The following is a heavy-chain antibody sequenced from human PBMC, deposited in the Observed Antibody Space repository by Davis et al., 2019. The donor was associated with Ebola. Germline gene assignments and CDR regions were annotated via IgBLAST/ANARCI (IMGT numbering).Heavy chain of an antibody. V-gene: IGHV3-48*02. CDR2: ISSSSSTI. CDR3: ARAEVVVIIGLVGMDV. D-gene: IGHD3-22*01. CDR1: GFTFSSYS. Sequence: GESLKISCAASGFTFSSYSMNWVRQAPGKGLEWVSYISSSSSTIYYADSVKGRFTISRDNAKNSLYLQMNSLRDEDTAVYYCARAEVVVIIGLVGMDVWGKGTTVTVSS. J-gene: IGHJ6*04.